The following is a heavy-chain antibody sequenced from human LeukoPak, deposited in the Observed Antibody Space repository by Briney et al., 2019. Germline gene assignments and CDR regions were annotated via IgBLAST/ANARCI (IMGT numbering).Heavy chain of an antibody. CDR2: ISGSGGST. J-gene: IGHJ4*02. Sequence: GGSLRLSCAASGFTFSSHSMNWVRQAPGKGLEWVSAISGSGGSTYYADSVKGRFTISRDNSKNTMYLQMNSLRAEDTAVYYCAKGAAAGTGGYFDHWGQGTLVTVSS. V-gene: IGHV3-23*01. D-gene: IGHD6-13*01. CDR1: GFTFSSHS. CDR3: AKGAAAGTGGYFDH.